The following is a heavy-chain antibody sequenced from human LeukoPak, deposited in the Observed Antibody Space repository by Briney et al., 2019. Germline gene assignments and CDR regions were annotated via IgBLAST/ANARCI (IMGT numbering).Heavy chain of an antibody. J-gene: IGHJ6*02. Sequence: SVKVSCKASGGTFSSYAISWARQAPGQGLEWMGRIIPILGIANYAQKFQGRVTMTTDTSTSTAYMELRSLRSDDTAVYYCARDFSGTAAAGTLVDYYYYGMDVWGQGTTVTVSS. CDR1: GGTFSSYA. CDR3: ARDFSGTAAAGTLVDYYYYGMDV. D-gene: IGHD6-13*01. V-gene: IGHV1-69*04. CDR2: IIPILGIA.